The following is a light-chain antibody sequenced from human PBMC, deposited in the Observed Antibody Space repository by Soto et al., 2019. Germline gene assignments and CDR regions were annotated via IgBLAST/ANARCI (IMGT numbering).Light chain of an antibody. CDR1: RSNIAGNA. CDR2: SDS. Sequence: QSVLSQPPSASGTPGQRVTISCSGTRSNIAGNAVNWYQQLPGTAPKLLIFSDSQRPSGVPDRFSASKYGTSASLAISGLQADDEALYHCAVWDDSLNRPVFGGGTKVTVL. V-gene: IGLV1-44*01. J-gene: IGLJ2*01. CDR3: AVWDDSLNRPV.